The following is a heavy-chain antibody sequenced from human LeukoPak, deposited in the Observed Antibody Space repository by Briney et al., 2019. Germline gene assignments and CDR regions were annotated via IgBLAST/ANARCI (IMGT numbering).Heavy chain of an antibody. CDR3: AKIQDNYGYGNYFDY. CDR1: GYTFTSYD. V-gene: IGHV1-8*03. Sequence: ASVKVSCKASGYTFTSYDINWVRQATGQGLEWMGWMNPNSGNTGYAQKFQGRVTITRNTSISTAYMELSSLRSEDTAVYYCAKIQDNYGYGNYFDYWGQGTLVTVSS. CDR2: MNPNSGNT. D-gene: IGHD3-16*01. J-gene: IGHJ4*02.